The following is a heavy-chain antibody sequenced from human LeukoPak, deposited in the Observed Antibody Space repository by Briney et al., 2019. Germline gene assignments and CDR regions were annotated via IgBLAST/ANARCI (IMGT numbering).Heavy chain of an antibody. J-gene: IGHJ6*03. D-gene: IGHD6-13*01. CDR3: ARGGGISHYYYYMDV. V-gene: IGHV4-59*01. CDR1: GGSISSYY. CDR2: IYYSGST. Sequence: SETLSLTCTVSGGSISSYYWSWVRQPPGKGLEWIGYIYYSGSTNYNPSLKSRVTISVDTSKNQFSLKLSSVTAADTAVYYCARGGGISHYYYYMDVWGKGTTVTISS.